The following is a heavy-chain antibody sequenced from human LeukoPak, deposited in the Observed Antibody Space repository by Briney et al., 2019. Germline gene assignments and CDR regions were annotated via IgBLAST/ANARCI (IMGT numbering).Heavy chain of an antibody. CDR1: GMTFTDTW. J-gene: IGHJ4*02. V-gene: IGHV3-15*01. Sequence: PGGSLRLSCAASGMTFTDTWMSWVRQAPGKGLEWVGRIKSNANGGPTEYAAPVKGRFTISRDESKKTLYLQMNSLKDEDTAVYYCCTDLAFWGAHPDHWGRGTLVTVSS. CDR3: CTDLAFWGAHPDH. D-gene: IGHD3-3*01. CDR2: IKSNANGGPT.